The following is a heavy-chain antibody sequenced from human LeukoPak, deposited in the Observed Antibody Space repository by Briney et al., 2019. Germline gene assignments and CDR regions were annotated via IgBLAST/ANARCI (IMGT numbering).Heavy chain of an antibody. J-gene: IGHJ5*02. CDR1: GFTFDDYA. CDR2: INTDGSST. D-gene: IGHD3-22*01. V-gene: IGHV3-74*01. Sequence: GGSLRLSCAASGFTFDDYAMHWVRQAPGKGLVWVSRINTDGSSTSYADSVKGRFTISRDNAKNTLYLQMNSLRAEDTAVYYCARDAGLNYDSVGWRDPHNWFDPWGQGTLVTVSS. CDR3: ARDAGLNYDSVGWRDPHNWFDP.